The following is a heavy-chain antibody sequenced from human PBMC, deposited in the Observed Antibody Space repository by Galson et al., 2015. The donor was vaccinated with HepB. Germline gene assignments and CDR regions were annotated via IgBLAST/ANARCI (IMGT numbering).Heavy chain of an antibody. Sequence: TLSLTCTVSGGSISSSSYYWGWIRQPPGKGLEWIGSIYYSGSTYYNPSLKSRVTISVDTSKNQFSLKLSSVTAADTAVYYCARRPDSSGWYSWFDPWGQGTLVTVSS. CDR2: IYYSGST. V-gene: IGHV4-39*01. D-gene: IGHD6-19*01. J-gene: IGHJ5*02. CDR3: ARRPDSSGWYSWFDP. CDR1: GGSISSSSYY.